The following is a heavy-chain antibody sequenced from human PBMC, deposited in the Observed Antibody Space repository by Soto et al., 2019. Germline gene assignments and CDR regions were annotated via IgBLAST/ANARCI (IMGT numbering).Heavy chain of an antibody. CDR3: AKERTYSVASGFDY. CDR2: ISYDGSHA. Sequence: QVQLVDSGGGVVQPGRPLRLSCAASGFTFTTYGMHWVRRAPGKGLEWVAVISYDGSHAYYADSVKGRFTISRDNSQNSLYLQINSLRAEDTAVYYCAKERTYSVASGFDYWGRGTLVNVSS. D-gene: IGHD1-26*01. V-gene: IGHV3-30*18. CDR1: GFTFTTYG. J-gene: IGHJ4*02.